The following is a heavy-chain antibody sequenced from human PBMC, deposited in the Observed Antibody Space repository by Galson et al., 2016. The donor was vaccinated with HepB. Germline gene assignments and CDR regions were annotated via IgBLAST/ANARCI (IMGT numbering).Heavy chain of an antibody. CDR2: ISSSGSYI. J-gene: IGHJ4*02. D-gene: IGHD1-7*01. Sequence: SLRLSCAASGFTFSSYSMNWVRQAPGKGLEWVSSISSSGSYIYYADSVKGRFTISRDNAKNSLYLQMNSLRAEDTAAYYCARASGYNWNYLMIFNYFDYWGQGTLVTVSS. CDR1: GFTFSSYS. CDR3: ARASGYNWNYLMIFNYFDY. V-gene: IGHV3-21*01.